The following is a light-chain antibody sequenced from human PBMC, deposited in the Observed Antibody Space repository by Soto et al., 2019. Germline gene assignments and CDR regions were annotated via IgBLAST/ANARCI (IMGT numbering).Light chain of an antibody. CDR1: QTISTW. CDR2: DAS. J-gene: IGKJ1*01. CDR3: QQYSSYFPWT. Sequence: DIQMTQSPSTLSASVGDTVTITFRASQTISTWLAWYQQKSGKAPKILIFDASSLESGVPSRFSGTGSGTEFTLTISGLQPDDFATYYCQQYSSYFPWTFGQGTRVDIK. V-gene: IGKV1-5*01.